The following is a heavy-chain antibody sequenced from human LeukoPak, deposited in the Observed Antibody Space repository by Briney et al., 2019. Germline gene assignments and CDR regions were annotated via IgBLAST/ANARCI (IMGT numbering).Heavy chain of an antibody. CDR2: ISAYNGNT. V-gene: IGHV1-18*01. Sequence: ASVKVSCKASGYTFTSYGVSWVRQAPGQGLEWMGWISAYNGNTNYAQNLQGRVTMTTDTSTSTACMELRSLRSDDTAVYYCARGPSITIFGVVNDYWGQGTLVTVSS. CDR1: GYTFTSYG. J-gene: IGHJ4*02. CDR3: ARGPSITIFGVVNDY. D-gene: IGHD3-3*01.